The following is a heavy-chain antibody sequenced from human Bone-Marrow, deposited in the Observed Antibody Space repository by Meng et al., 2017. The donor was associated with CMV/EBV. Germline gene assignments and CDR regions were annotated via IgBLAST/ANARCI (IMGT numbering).Heavy chain of an antibody. V-gene: IGHV3-66*02. J-gene: IGHJ6*02. CDR2: IYSGGST. CDR3: ARERGYYGSGSYWTYYYYGMDV. D-gene: IGHD3-10*01. CDR1: GLTVSSNY. Sequence: GESLKISCAASGLTVSSNYMSWVRQAPGRGLEWVSVIYSGGSTYYADSVKGRFTISRDNSKNTLYLQMNSLRAEDTAVYYCARERGYYGSGSYWTYYYYGMDVWGQGTTVTVSS.